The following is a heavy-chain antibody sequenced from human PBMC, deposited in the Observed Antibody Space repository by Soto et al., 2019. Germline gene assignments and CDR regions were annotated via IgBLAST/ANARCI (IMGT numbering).Heavy chain of an antibody. CDR2: IIPIFPTP. J-gene: IGHJ6*02. Sequence: QVQLVQSGAEVKKPGSSVTVSCKASGGTFGNSAISRVRQAPGQGLEWLGGIIPIFPTPDYAQKSQGRVTITADESASTAYLELTSMRSEDTAVYYCARHKDRKQLGRNYYAGIAVWGQGTTVTVSS. CDR3: ARHKDRKQLGRNYYAGIAV. V-gene: IGHV1-69*12. CDR1: GGTFGNSA. D-gene: IGHD3-3*02.